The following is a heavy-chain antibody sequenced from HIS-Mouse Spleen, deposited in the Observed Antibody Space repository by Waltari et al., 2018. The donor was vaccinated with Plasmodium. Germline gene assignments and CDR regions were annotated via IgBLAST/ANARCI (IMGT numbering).Heavy chain of an antibody. CDR2: IKQDGSEK. D-gene: IGHD6-13*01. CDR3: ASSWYWYFDL. V-gene: IGHV3-7*01. J-gene: IGHJ2*01. Sequence: EVQLVESGGGLVQPGGYLILPCAASGFTFSSYWMSWVRQAPGKGLEWVANIKQDGSEKYYVDSVKGRFTISRDNAKNSLYLQMNSLRAEDTAVYYCASSWYWYFDLWGRGTLVTVSS. CDR1: GFTFSSYW.